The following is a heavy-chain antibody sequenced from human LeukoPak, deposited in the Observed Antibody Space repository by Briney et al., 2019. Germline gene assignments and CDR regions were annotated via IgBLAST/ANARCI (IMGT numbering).Heavy chain of an antibody. V-gene: IGHV4-59*01. CDR3: ARASYGYRKAYYYGMDV. D-gene: IGHD5-18*01. Sequence: SETLSLTCTVSGGSISSYYWSWIRQPPGQGLEWIGYIYYSGSTNYNPSLKSRVTISVDTSKNQFSLKLSSVTAADTAVYYCARASYGYRKAYYYGMDVWGQGTTVTVSS. CDR2: IYYSGST. J-gene: IGHJ6*02. CDR1: GGSISSYY.